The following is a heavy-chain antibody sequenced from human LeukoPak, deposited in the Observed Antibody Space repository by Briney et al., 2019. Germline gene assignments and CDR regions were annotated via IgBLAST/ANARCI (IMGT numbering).Heavy chain of an antibody. CDR1: GDSINNYY. D-gene: IGHD2-8*01. J-gene: IGHJ4*02. CDR3: AKWSSTLKAFDF. V-gene: IGHV4-59*08. Sequence: SETLSLTCSVSGDSINNYYWNWIRQPPGKELEWIAYTHYTGNTKSNPSLRSRVTTSVDTSKSQFSLKLSSVTAADTAVYYCAKWSSTLKAFDFWGQGILVIVSS. CDR2: THYTGNT.